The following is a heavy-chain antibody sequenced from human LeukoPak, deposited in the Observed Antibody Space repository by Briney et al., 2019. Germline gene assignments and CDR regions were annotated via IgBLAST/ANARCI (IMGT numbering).Heavy chain of an antibody. J-gene: IGHJ4*02. Sequence: GGSLRLSCSGSGSMFSSYAMYWVRQAPGKGLEYVSTISSTGGSTYYADSVKGRFTISRDNAENTLYLQMSSLRPEDTALYYCVNVECDYWGQGTLVTVSS. CDR3: VNVECDY. CDR1: GSMFSSYA. V-gene: IGHV3-64D*09. D-gene: IGHD3-3*01. CDR2: ISSTGGST.